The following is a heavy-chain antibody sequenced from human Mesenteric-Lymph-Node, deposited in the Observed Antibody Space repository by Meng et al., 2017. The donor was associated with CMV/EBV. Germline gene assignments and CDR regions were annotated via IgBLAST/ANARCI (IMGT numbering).Heavy chain of an antibody. CDR3: ARDPPLTYYYYGMDV. J-gene: IGHJ6*02. CDR2: IIPILGIA. Sequence: SVKVSCKASGGTFSSYTISWVRQAPGQGLEWMGRIIPILGIANYAQKFQGRVTITADKSTSTAYMELSSLRSEDTAVYYCARDPPLTYYYYGMDVWGQGTTVTVSS. D-gene: IGHD3-9*01. CDR1: GGTFSSYT. V-gene: IGHV1-69*04.